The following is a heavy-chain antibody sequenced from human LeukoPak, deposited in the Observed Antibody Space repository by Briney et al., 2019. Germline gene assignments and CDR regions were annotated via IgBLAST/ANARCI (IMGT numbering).Heavy chain of an antibody. CDR3: ASQLEHWFDP. J-gene: IGHJ5*02. D-gene: IGHD1-1*01. V-gene: IGHV4-34*01. Sequence: SETLSLTCAVYGGSFSGYYWSWIRQPPGKGLEWIGEINHSGSTNYNPSLKSRVTISVDTSKNQFSLKLSSVTAADTAVYYCASQLEHWFDPWGQGTLVTVSS. CDR2: INHSGST. CDR1: GGSFSGYY.